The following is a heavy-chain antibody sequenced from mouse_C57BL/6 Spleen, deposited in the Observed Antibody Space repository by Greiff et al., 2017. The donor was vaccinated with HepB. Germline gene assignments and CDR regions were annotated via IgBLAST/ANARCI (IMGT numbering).Heavy chain of an antibody. CDR1: GFTFSSYG. Sequence: EVKLQESGGDLVKPGGSLKLSCAASGFTFSSYGMSWVRQTPDKRLEWVATISSGGSYTYYPDSVKGRFTISRDNAKNTLYLQMSSLKSEDTAMYYCARRTTVVANWYFDVWGTGTTVTVSS. D-gene: IGHD1-1*01. CDR3: ARRTTVVANWYFDV. J-gene: IGHJ1*03. V-gene: IGHV5-6*02. CDR2: ISSGGSYT.